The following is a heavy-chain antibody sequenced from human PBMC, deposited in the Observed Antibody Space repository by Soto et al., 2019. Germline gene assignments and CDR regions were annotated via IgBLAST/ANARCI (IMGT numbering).Heavy chain of an antibody. D-gene: IGHD3-10*01. CDR3: ARHVFFSVYYFAY. J-gene: IGHJ4*02. CDR2: IYYSGST. Sequence: PSETLSLTCTVSGGSISSSSYYWGWIRQPPGKGLEWIGSIYYSGSTYYNPSLKSRVTISVDTSKNQFSLKLSSVTAADTAVYYCARHVFFSVYYFAYWGQGTLVTVSS. CDR1: GGSISSSSYY. V-gene: IGHV4-39*01.